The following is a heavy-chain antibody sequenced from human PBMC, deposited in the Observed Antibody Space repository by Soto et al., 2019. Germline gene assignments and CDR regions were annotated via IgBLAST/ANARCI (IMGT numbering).Heavy chain of an antibody. CDR3: AQAHKSGYDISPNLDS. CDR2: ISSGGGST. J-gene: IGHJ4*02. D-gene: IGHD5-12*01. V-gene: IGHV3-23*01. CDR1: GFTFSSYA. Sequence: EVQLLESGGGLVQPGGSLRLSCAASGFTFSSYAMTWVRQVPGKGLEWVSGISSGGGSTYNADSVKGRFTSSRAASKKTLPLQLNSLRAEAPAVYYGAQAHKSGYDISPNLDSWGQGTLVTVSS.